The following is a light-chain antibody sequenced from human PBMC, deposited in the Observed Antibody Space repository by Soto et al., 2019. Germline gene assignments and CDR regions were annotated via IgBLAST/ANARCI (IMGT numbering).Light chain of an antibody. CDR3: YSFAGSTTFSYV. J-gene: IGLJ1*01. CDR1: SSDVVTYNL. Sequence: QSALTQPASVSGSPGQSINISCTGTSSDVVTYNLVSWYQPHPGKAPTVLIYEGTKRPSGVSNRFSGSKSGNTASLTISGLQTEDEADYYCYSFAGSTTFSYVFGPGTKLTVL. V-gene: IGLV2-23*03. CDR2: EGT.